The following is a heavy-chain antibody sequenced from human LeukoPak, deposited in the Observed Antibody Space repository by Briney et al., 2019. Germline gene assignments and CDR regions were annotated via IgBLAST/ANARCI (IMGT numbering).Heavy chain of an antibody. CDR1: GFTFSSYG. Sequence: PGRSLRLSCAASGFTFSSYGMHWVRQAPGKGLEWVAVISYDGSNKYYADSVKSRFTISRDNSKNTLYPQMNSLRAEDTAVYYCAKGYCSGGSCYGLGYYYYYGMDVWGQGTTVTVSS. J-gene: IGHJ6*02. CDR3: AKGYCSGGSCYGLGYYYYYGMDV. D-gene: IGHD2-15*01. CDR2: ISYDGSNK. V-gene: IGHV3-30*18.